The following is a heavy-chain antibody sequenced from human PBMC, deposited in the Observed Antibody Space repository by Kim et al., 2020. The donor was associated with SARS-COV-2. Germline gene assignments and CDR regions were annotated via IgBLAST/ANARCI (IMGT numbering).Heavy chain of an antibody. CDR1: GGSISSGGYY. Sequence: SETLSLTCTVSGGSISSGGYYWSWIRQHPGKCLEWIGYIYYSGSTYYNPSLKSRVTISVDTSKNQFSLKLSSVTAADTAVYYCARGITIFGVVTNDMDVWGQGTTVTVSS. CDR2: IYYSGST. CDR3: ARGITIFGVVTNDMDV. D-gene: IGHD3-3*01. V-gene: IGHV4-31*03. J-gene: IGHJ6*02.